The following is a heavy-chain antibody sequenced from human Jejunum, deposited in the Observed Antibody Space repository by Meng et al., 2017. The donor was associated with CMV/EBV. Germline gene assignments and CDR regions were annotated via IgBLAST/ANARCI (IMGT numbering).Heavy chain of an antibody. CDR1: MSKDNYC. Sequence: MSKDNYCWGWGRQLSGKELEWMGDVYYAGMNYYSPSLKSRVTISVDTNKNQFTLKLSSVTVADTAVYFCARHRSVGATASHAFDIWGQGTLVTVSS. V-gene: IGHV4-39*01. CDR2: VYYAGMN. J-gene: IGHJ3*02. CDR3: ARHRSVGATASHAFDI. D-gene: IGHD1-26*01.